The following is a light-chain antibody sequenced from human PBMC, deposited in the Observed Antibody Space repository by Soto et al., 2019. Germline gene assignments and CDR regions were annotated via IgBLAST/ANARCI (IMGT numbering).Light chain of an antibody. CDR2: GGF. CDR3: QQSYSTPPT. Sequence: DIQMTQSPSSLSASVGVRVTITCRASQSIRTSLNWYQQKPGKAPKLLLYGGFSLQSGAPSRFSGSGSGTDFTLTISSLQPEDFAVYYCQQSYSTPPTFGQGTKVEIK. CDR1: QSIRTS. J-gene: IGKJ2*01. V-gene: IGKV1-39*01.